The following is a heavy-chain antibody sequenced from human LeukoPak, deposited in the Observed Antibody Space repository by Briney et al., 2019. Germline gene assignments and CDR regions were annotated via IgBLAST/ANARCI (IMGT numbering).Heavy chain of an antibody. J-gene: IGHJ6*02. CDR2: INSYGSTT. D-gene: IGHD4-17*01. Sequence: GGSLRLSCAASGFTFSSYWMHWVRQAPGKGLVWVSHINSYGSTTRYADSVKGRFTISRDNAKHTLYLQMHSLRVEDTAVFYCVRESTSVTRFGMDVWGQGTTVTVSS. V-gene: IGHV3-74*01. CDR3: VRESTSVTRFGMDV. CDR1: GFTFSSYW.